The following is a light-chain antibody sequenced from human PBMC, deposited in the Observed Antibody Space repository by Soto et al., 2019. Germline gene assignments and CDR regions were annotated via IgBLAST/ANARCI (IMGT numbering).Light chain of an antibody. J-gene: IGKJ2*01. V-gene: IGKV3-20*01. CDR2: GAS. CDR1: QSVSSSN. CDR3: QQYDNSPYT. Sequence: VLTQSPGTLSLSPGGRATLSCGASQSVSSSNLAWYQKKPGQAPRVLIYGASTRATGIPDRFSGSGSGTDFTLTISRLEPEDFAVYYCQQYDNSPYTFGQGTNLEIK.